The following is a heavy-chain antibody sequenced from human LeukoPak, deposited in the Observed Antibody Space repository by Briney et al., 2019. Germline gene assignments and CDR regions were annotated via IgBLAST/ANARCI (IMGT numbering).Heavy chain of an antibody. CDR2: IIPIFGTA. CDR3: ARDQFIAYDFWSGYYTN. J-gene: IGHJ4*02. D-gene: IGHD3-3*01. CDR1: GGTFSSYA. V-gene: IGHV1-69*13. Sequence: GAPVKVSCKASGGTFSSYAISWVRQAPGQGLEWMGGIIPIFGTANYAQKFQGRVTITADESTSTAYMELSSLRSEDTAVYYCARDQFIAYDFWSGYYTNWGQGTLVTVSS.